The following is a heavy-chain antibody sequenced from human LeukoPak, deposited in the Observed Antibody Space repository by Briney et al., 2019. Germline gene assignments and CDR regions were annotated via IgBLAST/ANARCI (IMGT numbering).Heavy chain of an antibody. D-gene: IGHD5-24*01. V-gene: IGHV3-23*01. J-gene: IGHJ4*02. CDR2: ITGIYGGP. Sequence: GGSLRLSCAASGFTFNNYAMSWVRQAPGKGLEGVSSITGIYGGPYYAESVKGRFTISRDNSKNTLYLQVNSLRVEDTAVYYCALRDAYNRRDYWGQGTLVTVSS. CDR3: ALRDAYNRRDY. CDR1: GFTFNNYA.